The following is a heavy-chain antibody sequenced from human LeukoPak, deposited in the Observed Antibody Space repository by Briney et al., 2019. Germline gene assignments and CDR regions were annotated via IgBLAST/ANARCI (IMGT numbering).Heavy chain of an antibody. CDR3: ARDPSHYYYMDV. V-gene: IGHV1-2*02. J-gene: IGHJ6*03. CDR1: GYTFTTYY. CDR2: INPNSGGT. Sequence: ASVKVSCKASGYTFTTYYIHWVRQAPGQGPEWMGWINPNSGGTNYAQKFQGRFTMTRDTSISTAYMELSSLISDDTAVYYCARDPSHYYYMDVWGKGTTVTISS.